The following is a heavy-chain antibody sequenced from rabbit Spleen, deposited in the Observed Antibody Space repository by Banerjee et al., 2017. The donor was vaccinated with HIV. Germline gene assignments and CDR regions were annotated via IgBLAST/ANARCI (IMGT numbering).Heavy chain of an antibody. J-gene: IGHJ4*01. Sequence: QEQLVESGGGLVQPGVSLTLTCKASGFSFSDRDVMCWVRQAPGKGLEWIACINASTGKPVYATWASGRFTISRTSSTTVTLRMTSLTAADRATYFCARDLVGVIGWSFYLWGPGTLVTVS. CDR2: INASTGKP. CDR3: ARDLVGVIGWSFYL. V-gene: IGHV1S45*01. CDR1: GFSFSDRDV. D-gene: IGHD1-1*01.